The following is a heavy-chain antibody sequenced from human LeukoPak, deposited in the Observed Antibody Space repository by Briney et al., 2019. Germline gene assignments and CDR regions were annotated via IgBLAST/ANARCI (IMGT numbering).Heavy chain of an antibody. V-gene: IGHV3-21*06. CDR3: ARALKPYGSSGTTYAFDI. D-gene: IGHD6-25*01. J-gene: IGHJ3*02. CDR2: IGSSSNYI. Sequence: NPGGSLRLSCAASGFTFSSHGMTWVRQAPGKGLEWVSSIGSSSNYIYYADSVKGRFTISRDNAKNSVSLQMNSLRAEDTAVYYCARALKPYGSSGTTYAFDIWGQGTMVTVSS. CDR1: GFTFSSHG.